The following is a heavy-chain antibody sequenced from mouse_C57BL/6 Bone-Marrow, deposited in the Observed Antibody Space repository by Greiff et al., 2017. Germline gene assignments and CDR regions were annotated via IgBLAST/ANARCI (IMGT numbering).Heavy chain of an antibody. Sequence: EVKLMESGAELVRPGASVKLSCTASGFNIKDYYMHWVKQRPEQGLEWIGRIDPEDGDTEYAPKFQGKATMTADTSSNTAYLQLSRLTSEDTAVYYCTIREGAMDYWGQGTSVTVSS. J-gene: IGHJ4*01. CDR3: TIREGAMDY. CDR1: GFNIKDYY. V-gene: IGHV14-1*01. CDR2: IDPEDGDT.